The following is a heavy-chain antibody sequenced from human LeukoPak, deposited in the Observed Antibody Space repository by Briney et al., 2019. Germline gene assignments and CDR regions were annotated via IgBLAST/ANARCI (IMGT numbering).Heavy chain of an antibody. Sequence: SETLSLTCTVSGGSISSYYWSWIRQPAGKGLEWIGRIYTSGSTNYNPSLKSRVTMSVDTSKNQFSLKLSSVTAADTAVYYCARGFVEPEAGGFNYFDYWSQGTLVTVSS. D-gene: IGHD1-14*01. CDR2: IYTSGST. J-gene: IGHJ4*02. CDR1: GGSISSYY. V-gene: IGHV4-4*07. CDR3: ARGFVEPEAGGFNYFDY.